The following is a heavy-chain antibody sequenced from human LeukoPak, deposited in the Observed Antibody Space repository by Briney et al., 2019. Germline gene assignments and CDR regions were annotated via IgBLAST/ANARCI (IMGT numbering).Heavy chain of an antibody. D-gene: IGHD2-15*01. Sequence: GGSLRLSCAASGFTFTDYCINWVRQAPGKGLEWVAILKQDGSEILYVDSVKGRFTISRDNAKNSLYLQIDTVRAEDTGVYYCAGDAGWSIDYWGQGTLVTISS. CDR2: LKQDGSEI. CDR3: AGDAGWSIDY. CDR1: GFTFTDYC. J-gene: IGHJ4*02. V-gene: IGHV3-7*01.